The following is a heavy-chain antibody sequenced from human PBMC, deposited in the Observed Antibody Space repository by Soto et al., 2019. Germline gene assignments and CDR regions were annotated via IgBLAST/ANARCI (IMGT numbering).Heavy chain of an antibody. CDR2: IYYSGST. CDR3: ARAQEDIVVVPAAIVFDY. V-gene: IGHV4-30-4*01. Sequence: QVQLQESGPGLVKPSQTLSLTCTVSGGSISSGDYYWSWIRQPPGKGLEWIGYIYYSGSTYYNPSLKSRVTISVDTSKNQFSLKLSSVTAADTAVYYCARAQEDIVVVPAAIVFDYWGQGTLVTVSS. CDR1: GGSISSGDYY. J-gene: IGHJ4*02. D-gene: IGHD2-2*01.